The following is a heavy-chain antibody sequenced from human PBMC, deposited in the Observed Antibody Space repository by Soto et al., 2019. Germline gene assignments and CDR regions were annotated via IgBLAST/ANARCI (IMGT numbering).Heavy chain of an antibody. J-gene: IGHJ4*02. D-gene: IGHD3-22*01. CDR3: ARSGADYYDSSRGFDY. CDR1: GGSISSGDYY. Sequence: SETLSLTCTVSGGSISSGDYYWSWIRQPPGKGLEWIGYIYYSGSTYYNPSLKSRVTISVDTSKNQFSLKLSSVTAADTAVYYCARSGADYYDSSRGFDYWGQGTLVTISS. V-gene: IGHV4-30-4*01. CDR2: IYYSGST.